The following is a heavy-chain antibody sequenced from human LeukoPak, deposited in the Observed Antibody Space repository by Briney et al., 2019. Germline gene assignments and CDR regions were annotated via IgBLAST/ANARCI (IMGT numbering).Heavy chain of an antibody. J-gene: IGHJ4*02. V-gene: IGHV6-1*01. CDR1: GDSVSSNSAV. CDR3: TRGGAAAGFDF. CDR2: TYYRSRWYN. D-gene: IGHD6-13*01. Sequence: SQTLSLTCAISGDSVSSNSAVWNWIRQSPSRGLEWLGRTYYRSRWYNDYAVSVKSRISVNPDTSKNQFSLQLNSVTPEDTAVCYCTRGGAAAGFDFWGQGTLATVSS.